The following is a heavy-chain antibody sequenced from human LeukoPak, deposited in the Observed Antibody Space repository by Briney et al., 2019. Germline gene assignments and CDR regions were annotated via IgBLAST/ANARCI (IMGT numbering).Heavy chain of an antibody. J-gene: IGHJ1*01. CDR3: ARYGASLGFQH. V-gene: IGHV1-46*01. CDR1: GNTFTSYY. CDR2: INPSGGST. D-gene: IGHD4-17*01. Sequence: ASVKVSCKASGNTFTSYYMHWVRQAPGQGLEWMGIINPSGGSTSYAQKFQGRVTMTRDTSTSTVYMELSSLRSEDTAVYYCARYGASLGFQHWGQGTLVTVSS.